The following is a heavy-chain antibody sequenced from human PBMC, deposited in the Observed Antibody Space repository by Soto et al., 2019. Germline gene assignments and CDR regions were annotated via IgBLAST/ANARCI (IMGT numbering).Heavy chain of an antibody. CDR3: ARVGAVAGGFDY. CDR2: ISAYNGNT. D-gene: IGHD6-19*01. J-gene: IGHJ4*02. CDR1: GYTFSSYG. V-gene: IGHV1-18*01. Sequence: QVQLVQSGAEVKKPGASVKVSCKASGYTFSSYGITWVRQAPGQGVEWMGWISAYNGNTRYAQKVQGRFTMTTDTXXXXXXXXXRSLRSDDTAVYYCARVGAVAGGFDYWGQGTLVTVSS.